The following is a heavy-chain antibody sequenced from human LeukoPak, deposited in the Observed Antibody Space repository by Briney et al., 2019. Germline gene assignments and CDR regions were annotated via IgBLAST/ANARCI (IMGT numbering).Heavy chain of an antibody. V-gene: IGHV3-23*01. Sequence: GGSLRLSCAASGFTFSSYAMSWVRQAPGKGLEWVSAISGSGGSTYYADSVKGRFTISRGNSKNTLYLQMNSLRAEGTAVYYCAKLLEWLSDAFDIWGQGTMVTVSS. J-gene: IGHJ3*02. CDR2: ISGSGGST. D-gene: IGHD3-3*01. CDR3: AKLLEWLSDAFDI. CDR1: GFTFSSYA.